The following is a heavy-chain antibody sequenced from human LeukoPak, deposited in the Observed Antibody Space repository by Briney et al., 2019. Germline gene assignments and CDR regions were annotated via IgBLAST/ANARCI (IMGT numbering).Heavy chain of an antibody. CDR3: ARDMQLST. CDR1: GFTIGGFA. CDR2: IGSDYKT. V-gene: IGHV3-23*01. J-gene: IGHJ3*01. Sequence: GGSLRLSCAASGFTIGGFAMTWVRQAPGKGLEWVSSIGSDYKTHYSESVKGRFAISRDNSQSTVFLQMNSLRAEDTAIYYCARDMQLSTWGLGTMVTVSS. D-gene: IGHD3-16*02.